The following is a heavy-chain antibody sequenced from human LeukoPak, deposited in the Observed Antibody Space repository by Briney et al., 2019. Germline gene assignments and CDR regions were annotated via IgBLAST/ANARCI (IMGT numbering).Heavy chain of an antibody. CDR3: ARDSEDTTMGPGY. J-gene: IGHJ4*02. Sequence: SETLSLTCTVSGGSISSSSYYWGWIRQPPGKGLEWIGSIYYSGSTYYNPSLKSPVTISVDTSKNQFSLKLSSVTAADTAVYYCARDSEDTTMGPGYWGQGTLVTVSS. CDR2: IYYSGST. D-gene: IGHD5-18*01. V-gene: IGHV4-39*07. CDR1: GGSISSSSYY.